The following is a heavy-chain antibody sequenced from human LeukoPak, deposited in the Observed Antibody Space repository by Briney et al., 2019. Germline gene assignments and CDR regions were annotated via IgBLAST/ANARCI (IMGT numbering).Heavy chain of an antibody. Sequence: PSETLSLTCTVSGGSISSYYWSWIRQPPGKGLEWIGYIYYSGSTNYNPSLKSRVTISVDTSKNQFSLKLSSVTAADTAVYYCARSRIAVAGYIDSWGQGTLVTVSS. D-gene: IGHD6-19*01. CDR2: IYYSGST. J-gene: IGHJ4*02. CDR3: ARSRIAVAGYIDS. CDR1: GGSISSYY. V-gene: IGHV4-59*01.